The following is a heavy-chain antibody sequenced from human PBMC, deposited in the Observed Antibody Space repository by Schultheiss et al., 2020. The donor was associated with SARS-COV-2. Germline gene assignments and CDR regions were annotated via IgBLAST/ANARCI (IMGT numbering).Heavy chain of an antibody. CDR3: ARPLTQGALDI. V-gene: IGHV3-64*01. CDR1: GFTFTSYA. J-gene: IGHJ3*02. Sequence: GGSLRLSCEASGFTFTSYAMYWVRQAPGRGLEFVSAITNTGVTTFYANSVEGRFTISRDNSRNTLFLQMGSLRAEDMAVYYCARPLTQGALDIWGQGTMVTVSS. CDR2: ITNTGVTT.